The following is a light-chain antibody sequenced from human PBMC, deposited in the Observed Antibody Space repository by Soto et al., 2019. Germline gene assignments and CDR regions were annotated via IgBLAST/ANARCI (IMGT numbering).Light chain of an antibody. Sequence: EIVFTQSPSALSLSPGERAPLSCSASQSVSGYLVWYQQRPGQAPRLLIYDASNRATGIPARFSGSGSETDFTLTISSLEPEDFAVYYCQQRDNWPPLSLGGGTKVDIK. V-gene: IGKV3-11*01. J-gene: IGKJ4*01. CDR3: QQRDNWPPLS. CDR2: DAS. CDR1: QSVSGY.